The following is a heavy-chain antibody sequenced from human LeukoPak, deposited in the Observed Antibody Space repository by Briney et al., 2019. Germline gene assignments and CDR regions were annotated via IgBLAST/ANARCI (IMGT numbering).Heavy chain of an antibody. Sequence: TSQTLSLTCTVSGGSISSGDYYWSWIRQPPGKGLEWIAYIYYSGSTYYNPSLKSRVTISVDTSKNQFSLKLSSVTAADTAVYYCATQSPTGYYDSSGEFDYWGQGTLVTVSS. J-gene: IGHJ4*02. CDR3: ATQSPTGYYDSSGEFDY. CDR1: GGSISSGDYY. CDR2: IYYSGST. D-gene: IGHD3-22*01. V-gene: IGHV4-30-4*08.